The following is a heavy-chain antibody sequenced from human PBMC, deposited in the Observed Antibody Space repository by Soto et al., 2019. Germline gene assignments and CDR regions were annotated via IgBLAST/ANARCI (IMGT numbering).Heavy chain of an antibody. V-gene: IGHV3-7*01. CDR3: ARDPPRRIAVAP. D-gene: IGHD6-19*01. J-gene: IGHJ5*02. CDR2: IKQDGSEK. CDR1: GVSISSSIYY. Sequence: PSETLSLTCTVSGVSISSSIYYWGWIRQPPGKGLEWVANIKQDGSEKYYVDSVKGRFTISRDNAKNSLYLQMNSLRAEDTAVYYCARDPPRRIAVAPWGQGTLVTVSS.